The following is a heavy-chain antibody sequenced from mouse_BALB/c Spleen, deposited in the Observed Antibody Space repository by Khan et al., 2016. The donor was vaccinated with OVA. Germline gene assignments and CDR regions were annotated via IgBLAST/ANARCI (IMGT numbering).Heavy chain of an antibody. CDR1: GFTFTDYA. J-gene: IGHJ3*01. Sequence: QIQLVQSGPGLKKPGETVNISCTASGFTFTDYAMPWVKQAPGKGLKWMGLINTDTGEPKYADGFKGRFAFSLETSANTVYLQINNFTTEYSFTYVCASLTYWGQGTLVTVSA. CDR3: ASLTY. CDR2: INTDTGEP. V-gene: IGHV9-2-1*01.